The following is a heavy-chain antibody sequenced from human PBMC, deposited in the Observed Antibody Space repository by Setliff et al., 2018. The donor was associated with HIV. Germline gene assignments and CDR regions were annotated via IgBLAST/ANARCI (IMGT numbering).Heavy chain of an antibody. CDR2: IRSKANSYAT. D-gene: IGHD2-15*01. CDR3: ARQGVAGYYYYYMDV. J-gene: IGHJ6*03. V-gene: IGHV3-73*01. Sequence: WVGRIRSKANSYATMYAASVKGRFAISRDDSNNTAYLQMNSLEIEDTAVYYCARQGVAGYYYYYMDVWGKGTTVTVSS.